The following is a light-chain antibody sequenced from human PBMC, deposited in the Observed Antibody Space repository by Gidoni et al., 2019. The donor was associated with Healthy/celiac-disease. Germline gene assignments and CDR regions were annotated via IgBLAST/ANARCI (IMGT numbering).Light chain of an antibody. CDR2: LGS. J-gene: IGKJ2*01. CDR3: MQALQTPYT. V-gene: IGKV2-28*01. Sequence: DIVMTQSQLSLPVTPGEPASISCRSSQSLLHSNGYNYLDWYLQKLGQSPQLLIYLGSNRASGVPDRFSGSGSGTDFTLKISRVEAEDVGVYYCMQALQTPYTFGQGTKLEIK. CDR1: QSLLHSNGYNY.